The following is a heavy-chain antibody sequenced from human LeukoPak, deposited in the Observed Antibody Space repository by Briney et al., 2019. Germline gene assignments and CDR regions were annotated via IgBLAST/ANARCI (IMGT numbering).Heavy chain of an antibody. CDR2: INHSGST. J-gene: IGHJ4*02. V-gene: IGHV4-34*01. CDR3: ARSSPSVV. Sequence: SETLSLTCAVYGGSFSGYYWSWIRQPPGKGLEWIGEINHSGSTNYNPSLKSRVTISVDTSKNQFSLKLSSVTAADTAVYYCARSSPSVVWGQGTLVTVSS. CDR1: GGSFSGYY. D-gene: IGHD1-26*01.